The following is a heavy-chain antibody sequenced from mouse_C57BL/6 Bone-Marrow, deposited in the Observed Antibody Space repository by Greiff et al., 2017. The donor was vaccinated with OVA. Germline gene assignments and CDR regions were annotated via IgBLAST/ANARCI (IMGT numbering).Heavy chain of an antibody. CDR3: ARSVTVVVSDY. J-gene: IGHJ2*01. CDR2: IYPRSGNT. V-gene: IGHV1-81*01. Sequence: QVQLQQSGAELARPGASVKLSCKASGYTFTSYGISWVKQRTGQGLEWIGEIYPRSGNTYYNEKFKGKATLTADKSSSTAYMELRSLTSEDSAVYFCARSVTVVVSDYWGQGTTLTDSS. D-gene: IGHD1-1*01. CDR1: GYTFTSYG.